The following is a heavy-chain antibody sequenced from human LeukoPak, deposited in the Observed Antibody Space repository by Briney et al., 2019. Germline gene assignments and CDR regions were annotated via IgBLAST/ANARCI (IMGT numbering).Heavy chain of an antibody. CDR2: MYYTGTT. J-gene: IGHJ4*02. Sequence: PSETLSLTCSVSGGSINSSSWSWIRQPPGKGLEWIAYMYYTGTTKYNPSLSSRVTISVDASKNQFSLKLTSVTAAYTAVYYCARGDTYGDFWGPGTLVTVSS. D-gene: IGHD5-18*01. CDR1: GGSINSSS. V-gene: IGHV4-59*08. CDR3: ARGDTYGDF.